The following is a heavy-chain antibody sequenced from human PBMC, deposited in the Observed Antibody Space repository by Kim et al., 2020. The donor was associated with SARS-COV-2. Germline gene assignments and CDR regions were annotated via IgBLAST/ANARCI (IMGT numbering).Heavy chain of an antibody. D-gene: IGHD3-10*02. V-gene: IGHV3-7*01. Sequence: GGSLRLSCAASGFTFSHDWMTWVRQAPGKGLEWVANINQDGSESYYVDSVKGRFTISRDNAKNSLYLQMNSLRVEDTAVYYCARSVFGATYWGQGTL. CDR1: GFTFSHDW. J-gene: IGHJ4*02. CDR2: INQDGSES. CDR3: ARSVFGATY.